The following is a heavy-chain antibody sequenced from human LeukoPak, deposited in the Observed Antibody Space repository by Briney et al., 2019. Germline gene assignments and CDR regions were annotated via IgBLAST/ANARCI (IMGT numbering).Heavy chain of an antibody. V-gene: IGHV4-4*02. Sequence: PSETLSLTCAVSGGSISSSKWWSWVRQPPGKGLEWIGEIYHSGSTNYNPSLKSRVTISVDKSKVQFSLKLSSVTAADTAVYYCATVSAFFYDSGSYYTFDYWGQGTLVTVLS. J-gene: IGHJ4*02. CDR2: IYHSGST. D-gene: IGHD3-10*01. CDR1: GGSISSSKW. CDR3: ATVSAFFYDSGSYYTFDY.